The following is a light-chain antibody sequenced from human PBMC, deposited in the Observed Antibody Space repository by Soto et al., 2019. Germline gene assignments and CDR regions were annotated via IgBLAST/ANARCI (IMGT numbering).Light chain of an antibody. V-gene: IGLV2-8*01. CDR2: DVV. CDR3: KSYSGSNTYF. CDR1: RNDICVYDF. J-gene: IGLJ1*01. Sequence: HSGITQPASAFGASGQAVTISCTGNRNDICVYDFVSWYQHHPGKAPRLIIYDVVQRPSGVTDRFSGSKYGNTASLTVSGLQAADEADYFCKSYSGSNTYFFGSGTTVTVL.